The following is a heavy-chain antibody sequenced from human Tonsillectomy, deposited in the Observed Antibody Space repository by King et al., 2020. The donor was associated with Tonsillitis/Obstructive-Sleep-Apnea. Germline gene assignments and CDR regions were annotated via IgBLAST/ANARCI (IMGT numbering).Heavy chain of an antibody. Sequence: VQLVESGGGLVQPGGSLRLSCAASGFTFRRYWMNWVRQAPGKGLEGVANLKHEGSEQDYVVTVKGRFTISRNNAKNSLYLQMNSLRAEDTAVYYCARDHIHDYWGQGTLVTVSS. CDR2: LKHEGSEQ. J-gene: IGHJ4*02. CDR1: GFTFRRYW. CDR3: ARDHIHDY. V-gene: IGHV3-7*04. D-gene: IGHD5-18*01.